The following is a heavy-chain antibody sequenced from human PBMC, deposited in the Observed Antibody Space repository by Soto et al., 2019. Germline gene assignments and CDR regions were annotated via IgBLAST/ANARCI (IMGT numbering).Heavy chain of an antibody. D-gene: IGHD3-10*01. CDR2: IIPIFGTA. CDR3: ARIAFAGSRKPYYFDY. CDR1: GGTFSSYA. V-gene: IGHV1-69*13. Sequence: SVKVSCKXSGGTFSSYAISWVRQAPGQGLEWMGGIIPIFGTANYAQKFQGRVTITADESTSTAYMELSSLRSEDTAVYYCARIAFAGSRKPYYFDYWGQGTLVTVSS. J-gene: IGHJ4*02.